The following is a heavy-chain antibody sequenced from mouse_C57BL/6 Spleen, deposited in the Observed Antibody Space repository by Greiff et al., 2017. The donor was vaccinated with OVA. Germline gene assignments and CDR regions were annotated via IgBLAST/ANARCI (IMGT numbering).Heavy chain of an antibody. J-gene: IGHJ3*01. V-gene: IGHV1-26*01. D-gene: IGHD2-4*01. CDR1: GYTFTDYY. Sequence: VQLQQSGPELVKPGASVKISCKASGYTFTDYYMNWVKQSHGKSLEWIGDINPNNGGTSYNQKFKGKATLTVDKSSSTAYMELRSLTSEDSAVYYCARNDYDRVGFAYWGQGTLVTVSA. CDR2: INPNNGGT. CDR3: ARNDYDRVGFAY.